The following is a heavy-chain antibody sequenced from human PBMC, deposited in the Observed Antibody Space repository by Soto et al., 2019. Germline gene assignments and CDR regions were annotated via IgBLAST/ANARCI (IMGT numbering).Heavy chain of an antibody. V-gene: IGHV4-4*07. D-gene: IGHD2-15*01. CDR3: AKGSRDCSGGSCYSLDS. CDR1: SDSFGTYF. CDR2: IDASGRI. J-gene: IGHJ4*02. Sequence: QVQLQESGPGLVKPSETLSLTCTVSSDSFGTYFWSWVRQPAGKGLEWIGHIDASGRINYNPSVKSRVTMSMNTSKTQFSLNLTSVTAADTAVYYCAKGSRDCSGGSCYSLDSWGQGTLVTVSS.